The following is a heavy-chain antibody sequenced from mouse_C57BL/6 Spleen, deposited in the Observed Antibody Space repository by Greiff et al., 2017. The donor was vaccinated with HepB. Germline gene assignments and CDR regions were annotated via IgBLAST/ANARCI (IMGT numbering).Heavy chain of an antibody. V-gene: IGHV1-81*01. Sequence: VQVVESGAELARPGASVKLSCKASGYTFTSYGISWVKQRTGQGLEWIGEIYPRSGNTYYNEKFKGKATLTADKSSSTAYMELRSLTSEDSAVYFCARRELDYWGQGTTLTVSS. J-gene: IGHJ2*01. CDR2: IYPRSGNT. D-gene: IGHD4-1*01. CDR1: GYTFTSYG. CDR3: ARRELDY.